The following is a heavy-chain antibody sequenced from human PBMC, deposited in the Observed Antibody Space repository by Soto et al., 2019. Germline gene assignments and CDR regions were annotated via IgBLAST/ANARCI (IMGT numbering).Heavy chain of an antibody. D-gene: IGHD4-17*01. J-gene: IGHJ2*01. Sequence: QVQLVQSGAEVKKPGSSVKVSCKASGGTFSSYAISWVRQAPGQGLEWMGGIIPIFGTANYAQKFQGRVTITADESTSTAYMELSSLRSEDTAVYYCASRPLRWDYGGNSVHWYFDLWGRGTLVTVSS. CDR1: GGTFSSYA. V-gene: IGHV1-69*12. CDR3: ASRPLRWDYGGNSVHWYFDL. CDR2: IIPIFGTA.